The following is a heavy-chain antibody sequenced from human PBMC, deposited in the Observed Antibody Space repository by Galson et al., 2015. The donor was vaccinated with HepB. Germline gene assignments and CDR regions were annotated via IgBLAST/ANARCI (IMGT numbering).Heavy chain of an antibody. CDR3: ARDRGYSSAVLC. CDR2: IYSGGST. D-gene: IGHD5-18*01. V-gene: IGHV3-66*02. Sequence: SLRLSCAASGFTVRSNYMSWVRQPPGKGQEWVSVIYSGGSTYYADSVKGRCTISRDNSKHTLYLQMNSLRAEDTAVYYCARDRGYSSAVLCWGQGTLLAVSS. CDR1: GFTVRSNY. J-gene: IGHJ4*02.